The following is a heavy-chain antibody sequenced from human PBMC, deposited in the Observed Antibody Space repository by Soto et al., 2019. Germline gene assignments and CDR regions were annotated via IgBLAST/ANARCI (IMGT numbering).Heavy chain of an antibody. J-gene: IGHJ3*02. CDR2: ISSSSSYI. CDR1: GFTFSSYS. CDR3: ARSLLGYCISTSCYGGAFDI. D-gene: IGHD2-2*01. Sequence: GGSLRLSCAASGFTFSSYSMNWVRQAPGKGLEWVSSISSSSSYIYYADSVKGRFTISRDNAKNSLYLQMNSLRAEDTAVYYCARSLLGYCISTSCYGGAFDIWGQGTMVTVSS. V-gene: IGHV3-21*01.